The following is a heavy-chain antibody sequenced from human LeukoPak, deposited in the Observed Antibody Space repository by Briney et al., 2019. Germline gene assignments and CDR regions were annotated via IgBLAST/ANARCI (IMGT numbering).Heavy chain of an antibody. V-gene: IGHV1-2*02. Sequence: VASVKVSCKASGYTFTGYYMHWVRQAPGQGLEWMGWINPNSGGTNYAQKFQGRVTMTRDTSISTAYMELSRLRSDDTAVYYCARDREHNWNREYNWFDPWGQGTLVTVSS. J-gene: IGHJ5*02. CDR2: INPNSGGT. CDR1: GYTFTGYY. D-gene: IGHD1-20*01. CDR3: ARDREHNWNREYNWFDP.